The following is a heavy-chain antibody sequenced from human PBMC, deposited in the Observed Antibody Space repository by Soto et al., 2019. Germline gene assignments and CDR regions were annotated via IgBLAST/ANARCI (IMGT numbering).Heavy chain of an antibody. CDR2: ISSSSSYI. CDR3: ARDNLKGNFDWLLYREAFDY. CDR1: GFTFSSYS. Sequence: GGSLRLSCAASGFTFSSYSMNWVRQAPGKGLEWVSSISSSSSYIYYADSVKGRFTISRDNAKNSLYLQMNSLRAEDTAVYYCARDNLKGNFDWLLYREAFDYWGQGTLVTVSS. J-gene: IGHJ4*02. V-gene: IGHV3-21*01. D-gene: IGHD3-9*01.